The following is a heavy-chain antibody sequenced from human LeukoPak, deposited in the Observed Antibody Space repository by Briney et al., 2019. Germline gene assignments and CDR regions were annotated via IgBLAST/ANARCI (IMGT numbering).Heavy chain of an antibody. D-gene: IGHD3-16*01. J-gene: IGHJ4*02. Sequence: WETPSLICTISGGSISSSCYYWGWIRQPPGKGLGWIVSIYYSGSTYYNPSLKGRVPISVDTSKNQFSLKLSSVTAADSGANYNARQGGAPGFFDNWGQGTLVTVSS. CDR1: GGSISSSCYY. CDR2: IYYSGST. V-gene: IGHV4-39*01. CDR3: ARQGGAPGFFDN.